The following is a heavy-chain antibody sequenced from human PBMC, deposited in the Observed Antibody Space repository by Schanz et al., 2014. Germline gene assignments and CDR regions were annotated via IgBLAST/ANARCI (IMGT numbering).Heavy chain of an antibody. Sequence: EVQLVESGGGLVQPGRSLRLSCAASGFTFDNYAMHWVRQAPGKGLEWVSSISWNSGSVAYADSVKGRFTISRDDAKNSLYLQMNSLKTEDTAIYYCTTGFYYYTDTNSSFDYWGPGTQVVVSS. CDR3: TTGFYYYTDTNSSFDY. V-gene: IGHV3-9*01. J-gene: IGHJ4*02. CDR1: GFTFDNYA. D-gene: IGHD3-3*01. CDR2: ISWNSGSV.